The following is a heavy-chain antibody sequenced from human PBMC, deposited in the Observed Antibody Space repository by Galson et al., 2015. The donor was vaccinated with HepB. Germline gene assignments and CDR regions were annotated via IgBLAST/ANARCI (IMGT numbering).Heavy chain of an antibody. CDR1: GFIFSSYW. J-gene: IGHJ4*02. CDR2: IRSKAYGGTT. CDR3: TRKLVTDDYYFDY. V-gene: IGHV3-49*04. D-gene: IGHD2-21*02. Sequence: SLRLSCAASGFIFSSYWMSWVRQAPGKGLEWVGFIRSKAYGGTTEYAASVKGRFTISGDDSKSIAYLQMNSLKTEDTAVYYCTRKLVTDDYYFDYWGQGTLVTVSS.